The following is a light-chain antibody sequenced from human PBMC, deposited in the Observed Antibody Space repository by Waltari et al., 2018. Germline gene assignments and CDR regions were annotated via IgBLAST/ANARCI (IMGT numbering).Light chain of an antibody. CDR1: QSVRNNY. CDR2: GAS. J-gene: IGKJ4*01. CDR3: QQYDSSPIT. Sequence: EIVLTQSPGTLSLSPGERATLSCRASQSVRNNYLAWYQQKPGQAPRLLMYGASTRATGIPDRFSGSGSGTDFTLAITRLESEDFAVYYCQQYDSSPITFGGGTKVEIK. V-gene: IGKV3-20*01.